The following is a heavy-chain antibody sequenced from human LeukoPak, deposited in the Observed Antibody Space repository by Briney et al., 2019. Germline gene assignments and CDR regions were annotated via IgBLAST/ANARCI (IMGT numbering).Heavy chain of an antibody. CDR3: ASANHYYCGMDV. J-gene: IGHJ6*02. V-gene: IGHV4-61*05. CDR2: IYYSGST. Sequence: SLNLSFTGSVSSGSISSSGYAWRWTRQPPGRGLGWIGDIYYSGSTNYNPSLKSRVAISVDTSKNQLSLKLSSVTAADTAVYHCASANHYYCGMDVWGQGTTVTVSS. CDR1: SGSISSSGYA.